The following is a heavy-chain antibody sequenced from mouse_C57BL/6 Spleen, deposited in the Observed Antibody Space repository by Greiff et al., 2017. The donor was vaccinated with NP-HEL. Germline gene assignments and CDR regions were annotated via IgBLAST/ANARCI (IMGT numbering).Heavy chain of an antibody. V-gene: IGHV3-6*01. D-gene: IGHD4-1*01. Sequence: DVQLQESGPGLVKPSQSLSLTCSVTGYSITSGYYWNWIRQFPGNKLEWMGYISYDGSNNYNPSLKNRISITRDTSKNQFFLKLNSVTTEDTATYYCARDDWDADVWGAGTTVTVSS. CDR3: ARDDWDADV. CDR1: GYSITSGYY. CDR2: ISYDGSN. J-gene: IGHJ1*01.